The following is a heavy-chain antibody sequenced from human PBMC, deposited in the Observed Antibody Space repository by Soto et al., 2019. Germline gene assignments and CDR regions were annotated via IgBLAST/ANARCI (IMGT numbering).Heavy chain of an antibody. CDR3: AKVYDGSQPYYYYGMDV. CDR1: GFTFSSYA. V-gene: IGHV3-23*01. D-gene: IGHD3-3*01. Sequence: EVQLLESGGGLVQPGGSLRLSCAAPGFTFSSYAMSWVRQAPGKGLEWVSAISGSGGSTYYADSVKGRFTISRDNSKNTLYLQMNSLRAEDTAVYYCAKVYDGSQPYYYYGMDVWGQGTTVTVSS. CDR2: ISGSGGST. J-gene: IGHJ6*02.